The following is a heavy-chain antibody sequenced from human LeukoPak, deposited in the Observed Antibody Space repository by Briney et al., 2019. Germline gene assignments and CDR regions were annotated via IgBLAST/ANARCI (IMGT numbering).Heavy chain of an antibody. V-gene: IGHV3-30*18. CDR2: ISYDGSNK. J-gene: IGHJ4*02. D-gene: IGHD3-22*01. Sequence: PGESLRLSCAASGFTFSSYGMHWVRQAPGKGLEWVAVISYDGSNKYYADSVKGRFTISRDNSKNTLYLQMNSLRAEDTAVYYCAKEAYDSSGYLGYFDYWGQGTLVTVSS. CDR1: GFTFSSYG. CDR3: AKEAYDSSGYLGYFDY.